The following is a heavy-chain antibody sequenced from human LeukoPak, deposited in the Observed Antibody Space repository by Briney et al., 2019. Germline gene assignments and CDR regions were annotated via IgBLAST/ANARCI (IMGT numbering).Heavy chain of an antibody. CDR2: IYPGDSDT. D-gene: IGHD1-26*01. CDR3: ARPRIVGAAGYYFDY. J-gene: IGHJ4*02. V-gene: IGHV5-51*01. Sequence: HGESLKISCKGSGYSFTSYWIGWVRQMPGKGLEWMGIIYPGDSDTRYSPSFQGQVTISADKSIRTAYLQWSSLKASDTAMYYCARPRIVGAAGYYFDYWGQGTLVTVSS. CDR1: GYSFTSYW.